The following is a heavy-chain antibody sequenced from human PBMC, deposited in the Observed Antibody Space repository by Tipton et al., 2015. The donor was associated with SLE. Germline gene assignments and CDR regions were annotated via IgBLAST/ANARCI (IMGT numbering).Heavy chain of an antibody. V-gene: IGHV4-34*01. CDR2: INHSGST. D-gene: IGHD3-10*01. J-gene: IGHJ3*02. CDR1: GGSISSHY. Sequence: TLSLTCTVSGGSISSHYWSWIRQPPGKGLEWIGEINHSGSTNYNPSLKSRVTISVDTSKNQFSLKLSSVTAADTAVYYCARGFGQLFWRKPRAFDIWGQGTMVTVSS. CDR3: ARGFGQLFWRKPRAFDI.